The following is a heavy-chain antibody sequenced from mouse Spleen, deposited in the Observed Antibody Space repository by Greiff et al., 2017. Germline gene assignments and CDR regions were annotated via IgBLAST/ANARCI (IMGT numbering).Heavy chain of an antibody. Sequence: EVMLVESGGGLVKPGGSLKLSCAASGFTFSSYAMSWVRQTPEKRLEWVATISSGGSYTYYPDSVKGRFTISRDNAKNTLYLQMSSLRSEDTAMYYCAREGTTVVANYFDYWGQGTTLTVSS. CDR2: ISSGGSYT. CDR3: AREGTTVVANYFDY. D-gene: IGHD1-1*01. V-gene: IGHV5-9-1*01. J-gene: IGHJ2*01. CDR1: GFTFSSYA.